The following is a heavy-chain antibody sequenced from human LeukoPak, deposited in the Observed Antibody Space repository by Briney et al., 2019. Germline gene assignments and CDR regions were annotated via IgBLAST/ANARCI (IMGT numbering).Heavy chain of an antibody. J-gene: IGHJ4*02. D-gene: IGHD2-2*01. CDR1: GFTFSSYV. Sequence: PGGPLRLSCAASGFTFSSYVMSWVRQAPGKGLEWVSGMSGSGGSTYYGDSVKGRFTISRDNSKNTLYLQMNSLRAEDTAVYYCAKDAPRNRVVPAAIQLVYDYWGQGTLVTVSS. CDR3: AKDAPRNRVVPAAIQLVYDY. CDR2: MSGSGGST. V-gene: IGHV3-23*02.